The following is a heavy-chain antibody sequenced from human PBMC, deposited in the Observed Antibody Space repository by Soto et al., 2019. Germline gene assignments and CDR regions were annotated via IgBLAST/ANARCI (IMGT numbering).Heavy chain of an antibody. Sequence: VQLLESGGGLVQPGGSLRLSCAASGFTFSSYAMSWVRQAPGKGLEWIGEIYHSGSTNYNPSLKSRVTISVDKSKNQFSLKLSSVTAADTAVYYCASGQSGIEYSSLPVNWGQGTLVTVSS. J-gene: IGHJ4*02. CDR3: ASGQSGIEYSSLPVN. V-gene: IGHV4-4*02. CDR1: GFTFSSYAM. CDR2: IYHSGST. D-gene: IGHD6-6*01.